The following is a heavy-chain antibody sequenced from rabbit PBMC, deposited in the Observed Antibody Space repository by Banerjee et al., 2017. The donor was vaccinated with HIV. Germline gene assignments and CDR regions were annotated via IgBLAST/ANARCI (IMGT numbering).Heavy chain of an antibody. J-gene: IGHJ4*01. Sequence: QEQLKETGGGLVQPGGSLTLTCKAAGLDFSSRWWICWVRQAPGKGPEWIGCIRTDSANTDYASWAKGRFTISKTSSTTVTLQMTSLTAADTATYFCARGYPDSGAERVNLWGQGTLVTVS. D-gene: IGHD1-1*01. CDR1: GLDFSSRWW. CDR3: ARGYPDSGAERVNL. CDR2: IRTDSANT. V-gene: IGHV1S45*01.